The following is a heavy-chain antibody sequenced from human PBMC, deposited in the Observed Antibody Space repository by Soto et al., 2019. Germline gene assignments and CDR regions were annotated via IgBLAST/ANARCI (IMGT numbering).Heavy chain of an antibody. CDR1: GITFSSSW. V-gene: IGHV3-74*01. D-gene: IGHD3-16*01. Sequence: EVQLVESGGGLVQPGGSLRLSCTASGITFSSSWMHWVRQAPGKGLVWVSRINSDGSSTTYADSVKGRFTISRDNAKNPLYLQMNSLRVEDTAVYYCVRGAQGYFDHWGQGSLVTVSS. CDR2: INSDGSST. CDR3: VRGAQGYFDH. J-gene: IGHJ4*02.